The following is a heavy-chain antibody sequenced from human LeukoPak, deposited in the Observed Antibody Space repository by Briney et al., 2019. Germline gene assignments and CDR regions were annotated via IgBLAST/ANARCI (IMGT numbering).Heavy chain of an antibody. CDR1: GYTFTGYY. CDR3: ARDKCDSSGYYPDY. CDR2: INPNSGGT. D-gene: IGHD3-22*01. J-gene: IGHJ4*02. Sequence: GASVKVSCKASGYTFTGYYMHWVRQAPGQGLEWMGWINPNSGGTNYAQKFQGRVTMTRDTSISTAYMELSRLRSDDTAVYYCARDKCDSSGYYPDYWGQGTLVTVSS. V-gene: IGHV1-2*02.